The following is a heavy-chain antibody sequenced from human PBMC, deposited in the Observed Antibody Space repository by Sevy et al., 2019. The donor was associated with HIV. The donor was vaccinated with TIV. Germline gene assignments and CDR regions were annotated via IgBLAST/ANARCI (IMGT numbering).Heavy chain of an antibody. Sequence: GGSLRLSCAASGFTFSSYAMSWVRQAPGKGLEWVSAISGSGGSTYYADSVKGRLTMSRDNSKNTLYLQMNSLRAEDTAVYYCAKDPSPGYSYGYGYYFDYWGQGTLVTVSS. CDR1: GFTFSSYA. J-gene: IGHJ4*02. V-gene: IGHV3-23*01. CDR3: AKDPSPGYSYGYGYYFDY. CDR2: ISGSGGST. D-gene: IGHD5-18*01.